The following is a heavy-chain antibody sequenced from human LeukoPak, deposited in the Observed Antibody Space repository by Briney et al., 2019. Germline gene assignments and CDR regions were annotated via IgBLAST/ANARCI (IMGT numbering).Heavy chain of an antibody. CDR3: AIVATIEGEVSLITNWFDP. CDR1: GDSVSSNSAA. J-gene: IGHJ5*02. Sequence: SQTLSLTCAISGDSVSSNSAAWNWIRQSPSRGLEWLGRTYYRSKWYNDYAVSVKSRITINPDASKNQFSMQLNSVTPEDTAVYYCAIVATIEGEVSLITNWFDPWGQGTLVTVSS. CDR2: TYYRSKWYN. V-gene: IGHV6-1*01. D-gene: IGHD5-12*01.